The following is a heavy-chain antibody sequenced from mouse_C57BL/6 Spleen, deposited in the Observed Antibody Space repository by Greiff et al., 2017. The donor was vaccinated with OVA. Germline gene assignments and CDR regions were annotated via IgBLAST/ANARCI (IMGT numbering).Heavy chain of an antibody. Sequence: QVQLQQSGAELVKPGASVKISCKASGYAFSSYWMNWVKQRPGKGLEWIGQIYPGDGDTNYNGKFKGKATLTADKSSSTAYMQLSSLTSEDSAVYFCARGNFSTTVNHFDYWGQGTTLTVSS. CDR1: GYAFSSYW. V-gene: IGHV1-80*01. CDR3: ARGNFSTTVNHFDY. CDR2: IYPGDGDT. J-gene: IGHJ2*01. D-gene: IGHD1-1*01.